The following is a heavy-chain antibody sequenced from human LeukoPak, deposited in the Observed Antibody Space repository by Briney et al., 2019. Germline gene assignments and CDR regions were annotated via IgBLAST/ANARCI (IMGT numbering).Heavy chain of an antibody. V-gene: IGHV4-39*01. CDR2: IYYSGST. J-gene: IGHJ4*02. CDR3: ARRGPPFTATLRFDY. D-gene: IGHD2-15*01. CDR1: GGSISSSSYY. Sequence: PSETLSLTCTVSGGSISSSSYYWGWIRQPPGKGLEWIGSIYYSGSTYYNPSLKSRVTISVDTSKNQFSLKLSSVTAADTAVHYCARRGPPFTATLRFDYWGQGTLVTVSS.